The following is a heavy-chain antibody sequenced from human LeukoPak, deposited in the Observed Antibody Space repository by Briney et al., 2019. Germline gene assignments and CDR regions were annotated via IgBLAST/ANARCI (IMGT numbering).Heavy chain of an antibody. D-gene: IGHD3-22*01. V-gene: IGHV1-2*02. Sequence: ASVKVSCKASGYAFTGYYIHWVRQAPGQGLEWMGWINPYSGGTNYARKFQGRVTLTRDTSITTAYMEVSRLRSDDTAVYYCARDPYDSSGYWYYFDYWGQGTLVTVSS. CDR3: ARDPYDSSGYWYYFDY. J-gene: IGHJ4*02. CDR1: GYAFTGYY. CDR2: INPYSGGT.